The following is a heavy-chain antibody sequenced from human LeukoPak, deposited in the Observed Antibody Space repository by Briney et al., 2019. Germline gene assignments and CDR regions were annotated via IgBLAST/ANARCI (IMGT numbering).Heavy chain of an antibody. J-gene: IGHJ3*02. V-gene: IGHV4-59*11. D-gene: IGHD4-17*01. CDR1: GGSFSSHY. CDR2: ISYIGST. Sequence: SQTLSLTCSVSGGSFSSHYWTWIRQPPGKGLEWIGYISYIGSTNYNPSLKSRVTISIDTSKNQFSLKLSSVTAADTAVYYCGRDLVTVTKGFDIWGQGTMVSVSS. CDR3: GRDLVTVTKGFDI.